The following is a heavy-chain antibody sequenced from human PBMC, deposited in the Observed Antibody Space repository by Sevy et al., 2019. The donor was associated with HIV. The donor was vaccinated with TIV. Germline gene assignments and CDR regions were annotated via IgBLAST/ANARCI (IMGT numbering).Heavy chain of an antibody. D-gene: IGHD3-22*01. Sequence: SETLSLTCTVSGGSISSGGYYWSWIRQHPGKGLEWIGYIYYSGSTYYNPSLKSRVTISVDTSKNQCSLKLSSVTAADTAVYYCARNHRPYYYDSRGTFDIWGQGTMVTVSS. CDR3: ARNHRPYYYDSRGTFDI. J-gene: IGHJ3*02. CDR2: IYYSGST. CDR1: GGSISSGGYY. V-gene: IGHV4-31*03.